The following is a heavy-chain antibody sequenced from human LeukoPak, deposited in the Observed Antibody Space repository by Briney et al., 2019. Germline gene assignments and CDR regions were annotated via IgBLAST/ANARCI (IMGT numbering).Heavy chain of an antibody. CDR2: IYYSGST. Sequence: LRLSCAASGFTVSSNYMSWVRQAPGKGLEWIGYIYYSGSTYYNPSLKSRVTISVDTSKNQFSLKLSSVTAADTAVYYCARDPGSMDAFDIWGQGTMVTVSS. V-gene: IGHV4-30-4*08. J-gene: IGHJ3*02. CDR1: GFTVSSNY. D-gene: IGHD3-10*01. CDR3: ARDPGSMDAFDI.